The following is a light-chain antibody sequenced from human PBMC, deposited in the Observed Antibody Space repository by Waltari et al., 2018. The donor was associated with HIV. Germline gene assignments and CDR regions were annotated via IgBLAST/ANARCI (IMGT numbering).Light chain of an antibody. CDR1: HSLLYTSKNKNY. CDR3: QQYYSTQYS. CDR2: WAS. Sequence: DILITQSPDSLAVSLVYSATFNCRSSHSLLYTSKNKNYLAWYQQRPGQPPKLLIYWASTRDSGVPDRFSGSGSGTDFTLTISSLQAEDVAVYYCQQYYSTQYSFGQGTKLEIK. V-gene: IGKV4-1*01. J-gene: IGKJ2*03.